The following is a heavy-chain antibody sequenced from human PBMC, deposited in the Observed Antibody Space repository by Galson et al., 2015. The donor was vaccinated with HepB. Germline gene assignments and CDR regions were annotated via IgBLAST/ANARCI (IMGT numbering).Heavy chain of an antibody. D-gene: IGHD1-26*01. V-gene: IGHV3-66*01. CDR2: IYSGGST. J-gene: IGHJ4*02. Sequence: SLRLSCAASGFTVSSNYMSWVRQAPGKGLEWVSVIYSGGSTYYADSVKGRFTLSRDNSKNTLYLQMNSLRAEDTAVYYCARGGVGAPYDYWGQGTLVTVSS. CDR3: ARGGVGAPYDY. CDR1: GFTVSSNY.